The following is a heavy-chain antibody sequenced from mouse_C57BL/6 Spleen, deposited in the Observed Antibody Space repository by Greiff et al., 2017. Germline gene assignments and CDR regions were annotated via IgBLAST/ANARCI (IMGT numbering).Heavy chain of an antibody. V-gene: IGHV5-17*01. Sequence: EVQWLESGGGLVKPGGSLKLSCAASGFTFSDYGMHWVRQAPEKGLEWVAYISSGSSTIYYADTVKGRFTISRDNAKNTLFLQMTSLRSEDTAMYYCARWSYYDYGFDYWGQGTTLTVSS. CDR2: ISSGSSTI. CDR3: ARWSYYDYGFDY. J-gene: IGHJ2*01. CDR1: GFTFSDYG. D-gene: IGHD2-4*01.